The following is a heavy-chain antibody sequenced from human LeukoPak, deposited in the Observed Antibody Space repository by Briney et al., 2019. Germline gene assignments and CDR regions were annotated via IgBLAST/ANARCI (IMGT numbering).Heavy chain of an antibody. J-gene: IGHJ3*02. CDR1: GYTFTSYY. Sequence: ASVKVSCKASGYTFTSYYVHWVRQAPGQGLEWMGIINPSGGSTNYAHDFQGRVTMTRYTSTSTVYMELSRLRSVDTAVYYCAGEDNSSGYRPFDIWGQGTMVTVPS. V-gene: IGHV1-46*01. D-gene: IGHD3-22*01. CDR2: INPSGGST. CDR3: AGEDNSSGYRPFDI.